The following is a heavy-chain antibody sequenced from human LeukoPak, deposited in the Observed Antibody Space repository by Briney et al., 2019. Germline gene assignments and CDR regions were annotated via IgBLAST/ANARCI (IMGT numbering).Heavy chain of an antibody. D-gene: IGHD3-22*01. CDR2: ISSSGSTI. V-gene: IGHV3-48*03. CDR1: GFTFSSYE. J-gene: IGHJ4*02. CDR3: AKAPRRGYDSSGYYGY. Sequence: GGSLRLSCAASGFTFSSYEMNWVRQAPGKGLEWVSYISSSGSTIYYADSVKGRFTISRDNSKNTLYLQMNSLRAEDTAVYYCAKAPRRGYDSSGYYGYWGQGTLVTVSS.